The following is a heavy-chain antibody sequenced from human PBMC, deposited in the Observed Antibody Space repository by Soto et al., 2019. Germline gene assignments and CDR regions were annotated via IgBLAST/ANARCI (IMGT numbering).Heavy chain of an antibody. Sequence: QVQLVESGGGVVQPGRSLRLSCAASGFSFRSYAMHWVPQAPGKGLEWVAVMSYDGSDKDYADSVKGRFTISRDNSKNTLYLQMSSLRAEDTAVYYCARARLDTPALEYWGQGTLVTVSS. D-gene: IGHD2-2*01. CDR2: MSYDGSDK. V-gene: IGHV3-30-3*01. CDR1: GFSFRSYA. CDR3: ARARLDTPALEY. J-gene: IGHJ4*02.